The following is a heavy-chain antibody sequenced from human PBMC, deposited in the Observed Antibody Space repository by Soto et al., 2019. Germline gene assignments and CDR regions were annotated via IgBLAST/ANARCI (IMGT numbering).Heavy chain of an antibody. Sequence: SGPTLVNPTQTLTLTCTFSGFSLSTSGMCVSWIRQPPGKALEWLARIDWDDDKYYSTSLKTRLTISKDTSKNQVVLTMTNMYPVDTATYYCARIAGSRYYFDYWGQGTLVTVSS. D-gene: IGHD1-26*01. CDR1: GFSLSTSGMC. V-gene: IGHV2-70*11. CDR2: IDWDDDK. CDR3: ARIAGSRYYFDY. J-gene: IGHJ4*02.